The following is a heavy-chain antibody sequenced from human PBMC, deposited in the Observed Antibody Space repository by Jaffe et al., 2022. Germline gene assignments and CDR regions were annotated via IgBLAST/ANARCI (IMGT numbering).Heavy chain of an antibody. CDR3: AKEGIYSSKPEARNAFDI. CDR2: IRYDGSNK. D-gene: IGHD6-13*01. CDR1: GFTFSSYG. J-gene: IGHJ3*02. V-gene: IGHV3-30*02. Sequence: QVQLVESGGGVVQPGGSLRLSCAASGFTFSSYGMHWVRQAPGKGLEWVAFIRYDGSNKYYADSVKGRFTISRDNSKNTLYLQMNSLRAEDTAVYYCAKEGIYSSKPEARNAFDIWGQGTMVTVSS.